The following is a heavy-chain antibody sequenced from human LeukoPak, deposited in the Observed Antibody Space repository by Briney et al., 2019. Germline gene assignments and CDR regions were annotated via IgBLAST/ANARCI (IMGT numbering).Heavy chain of an antibody. V-gene: IGHV3-21*01. CDR3: ARDPPIQQWLAKDFDY. D-gene: IGHD6-19*01. CDR2: ISSSSSYI. CDR1: GFTFSSYS. Sequence: GGSLSLSCAASGFTFSSYSMNWFRQAPGKGLEWVSSISSSSSYIYYADSVKGRFTISRDNAKNSLYLQMNSLRAEDTAVYYCARDPPIQQWLAKDFDYWGQGTLVTVSS. J-gene: IGHJ4*02.